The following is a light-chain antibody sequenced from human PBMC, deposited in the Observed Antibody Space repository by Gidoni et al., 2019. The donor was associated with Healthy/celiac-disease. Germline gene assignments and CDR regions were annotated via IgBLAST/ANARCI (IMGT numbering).Light chain of an antibody. Sequence: ELVLTQSPATLSLSPGQRATLSCRASQSVSSYLAWYQQKPGQAPRLLSYDASHRATGIPARFSGSGSGTDFTLTISSLEPEDVAVYYCQQRSNWRATFGQGTRLEIK. V-gene: IGKV3-11*01. CDR1: QSVSSY. CDR3: QQRSNWRAT. J-gene: IGKJ5*01. CDR2: DAS.